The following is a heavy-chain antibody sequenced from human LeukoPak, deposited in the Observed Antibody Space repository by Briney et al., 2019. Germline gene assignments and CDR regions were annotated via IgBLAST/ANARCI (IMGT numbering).Heavy chain of an antibody. CDR3: ARTSSLSPITIFGVVISNYYYYMDV. V-gene: IGHV4-34*01. CDR2: INHSGST. J-gene: IGHJ6*03. CDR1: GGSFSGYY. D-gene: IGHD3-3*01. Sequence: SETLCLTCAVSGGSFSGYYWSWIRQPPGKGLEGIGEINHSGSTNSCPALKNRITIAVATTKNQFALNLRSVTAADTAVYYCARTSSLSPITIFGVVISNYYYYMDVWGKGTTVTVSS.